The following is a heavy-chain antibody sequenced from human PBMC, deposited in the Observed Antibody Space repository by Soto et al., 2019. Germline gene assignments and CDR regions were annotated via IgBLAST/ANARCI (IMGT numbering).Heavy chain of an antibody. CDR2: IYWDDDK. CDR1: GCSLSTSGVG. Sequence: QITLKESGPTLVKPTQTLTLTCTFSGCSLSTSGVGVGWIRQPPGKALEWLALIYWDDDKRYSPSLKSRLTITKDTSKNQVVLTMTNMDPVDTATYYCAHSLEYQGGGYDYFDYWGQGTLVTVSS. J-gene: IGHJ4*02. CDR3: AHSLEYQGGGYDYFDY. D-gene: IGHD5-12*01. V-gene: IGHV2-5*02.